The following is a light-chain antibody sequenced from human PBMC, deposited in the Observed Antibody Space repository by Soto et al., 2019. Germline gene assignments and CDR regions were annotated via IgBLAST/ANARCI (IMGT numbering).Light chain of an antibody. Sequence: EIVMTQSPATLSVSPGERATLSCRASQSVSSNLAWYQQKLGQAPRLLIYDASNRATGIPARFSGSGSETDFTLTISSLEPEDVAVYYGQQRMNWPLTFGQGTRLEIK. V-gene: IGKV3-11*01. J-gene: IGKJ5*01. CDR3: QQRMNWPLT. CDR1: QSVSSN. CDR2: DAS.